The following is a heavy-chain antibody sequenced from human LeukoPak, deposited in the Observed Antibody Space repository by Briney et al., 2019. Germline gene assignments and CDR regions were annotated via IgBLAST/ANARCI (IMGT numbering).Heavy chain of an antibody. CDR2: ISSSSSYI. V-gene: IGHV3-21*04. Sequence: GGSLRLSCAASGFTFSSYSMNWVRQAPGKGLEWVSSISSSSSYIYYADSVKGRFTISRDNSKNFLYLQMNSLRAEDTAFYYCAKDTGSGWSNWFDPWGQGTLVTVSS. J-gene: IGHJ5*02. CDR1: GFTFSSYS. D-gene: IGHD6-19*01. CDR3: AKDTGSGWSNWFDP.